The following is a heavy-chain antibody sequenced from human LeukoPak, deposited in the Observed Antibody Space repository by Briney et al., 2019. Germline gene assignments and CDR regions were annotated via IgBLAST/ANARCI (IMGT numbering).Heavy chain of an antibody. CDR3: ARAHPPKTDYGGKRLDYYFDY. Sequence: GGSLRLSCAASGFTVSSNYMSWVRQAPGKGLEWVSVIYSGGSIYYADSVKGRFTISRDNSKNTLYLQMNSLRAEDTAVYYCARAHPPKTDYGGKRLDYYFDYWGQGTLVTVSS. V-gene: IGHV3-53*01. D-gene: IGHD4-23*01. CDR1: GFTVSSNY. J-gene: IGHJ4*02. CDR2: IYSGGSI.